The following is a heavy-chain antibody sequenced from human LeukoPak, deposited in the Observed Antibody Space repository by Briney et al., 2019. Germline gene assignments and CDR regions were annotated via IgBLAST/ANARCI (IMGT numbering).Heavy chain of an antibody. CDR1: GDSISTSNNY. CDR3: ARLDY. J-gene: IGHJ4*02. CDR2: IYYSGRT. Sequence: SETLSLTCTVSGDSISTSNNYWGWVRQPPGERLEWLGSIYYSGRTYYNPSLKSRVTVSVDTSKNQFSLKLNSVTAADTAVYYCARLDYWGQGTLVTVSS. V-gene: IGHV4-39*01.